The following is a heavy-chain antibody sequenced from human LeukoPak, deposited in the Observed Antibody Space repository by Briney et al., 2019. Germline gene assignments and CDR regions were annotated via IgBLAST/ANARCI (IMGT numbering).Heavy chain of an antibody. CDR1: GFTFGDYA. J-gene: IGHJ6*03. V-gene: IGHV3-49*03. CDR3: TRDFGAAFGAAAGTSYHYYYMDV. Sequence: PGGSLRLSCTASGFTFGDYAMSWFRQAPGRGLEWVGFIRSKAYGGTTEYAASVKGRFTISRDDSKSIAYLQMSSLKTEDTAVYYCTRDFGAAFGAAAGTSYHYYYMDVWGKGTTVTVSS. D-gene: IGHD6-13*01. CDR2: IRSKAYGGTT.